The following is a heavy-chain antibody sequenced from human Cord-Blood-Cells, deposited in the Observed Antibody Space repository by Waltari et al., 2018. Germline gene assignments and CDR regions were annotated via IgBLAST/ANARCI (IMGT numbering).Heavy chain of an antibody. CDR3: ARGWGGFDY. D-gene: IGHD3-16*01. V-gene: IGHV3-53*01. J-gene: IGHJ4*02. CDR2: IYSGGST. Sequence: TVSSNYMSWVRQAPGKGLEWVSVIYSGGSTYYADSVKGRFTISRDNSKNTLYLQMNSLRAEDTAVYYCARGWGGFDYWGQGTLVTVSS. CDR1: TVSSNY.